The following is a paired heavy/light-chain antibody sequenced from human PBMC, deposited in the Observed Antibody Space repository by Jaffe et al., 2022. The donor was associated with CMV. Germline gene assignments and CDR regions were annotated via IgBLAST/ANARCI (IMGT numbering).Light chain of an antibody. J-gene: IGKJ4*01. V-gene: IGKV1-39*01. CDR2: AAS. CDR3: QQSYRTPLT. Sequence: DIQMTQSPSSLSAFVGDRVSITCRASQSISNYLNWYQQKPGKAPKLLIYAASSLQSGVPSRFSGSGSGTDFTLTISSLQPEDFATYYCQQSYRTPLTFGGGTKVEIK. CDR1: QSISNY.
Heavy chain of an antibody. CDR1: GGSISSSSYY. CDR2: IYYSGST. D-gene: IGHD5-18*01. Sequence: QLQLQESGPGLVKPSETLSLTCTVSGGSISSSSYYWDWIRQPPGKGLEWIGSIYYSGSTYYNPSLKSRVPISLDTSKNQFSLKLSSVTAADTAVYYCARRGYSYGLFDYWGQGTPVTVSS. J-gene: IGHJ4*02. CDR3: ARRGYSYGLFDY. V-gene: IGHV4-39*01.